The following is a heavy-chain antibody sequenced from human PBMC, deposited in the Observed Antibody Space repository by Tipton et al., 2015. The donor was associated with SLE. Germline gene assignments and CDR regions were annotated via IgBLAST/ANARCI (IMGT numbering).Heavy chain of an antibody. CDR2: ISWNSGSI. J-gene: IGHJ3*02. CDR3: ARNSRLEDAFDI. V-gene: IGHV3-9*01. Sequence: SLRLSCAASGFTFDDYAMHWVRQAPGKGLEWVSGISWNSGSIGYADSVKGRFTISRDNAKNSLYLQMNSLRAEDTAVYYCARNSRLEDAFDIWGQGTMVTVSS. CDR1: GFTFDDYA. D-gene: IGHD6-13*01.